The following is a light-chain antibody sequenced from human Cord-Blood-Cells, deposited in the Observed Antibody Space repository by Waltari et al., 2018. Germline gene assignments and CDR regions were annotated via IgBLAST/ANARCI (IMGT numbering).Light chain of an antibody. CDR2: GAS. V-gene: IGKV3-15*01. J-gene: IGKJ2*01. CDR3: QQYNNWPPYT. Sequence: EIVMTQSPATLSVSPGDRATISCRASQSVSSNLAWYHQKPGQAPRLLIYGASTRATGIPARFSGSGSGTEFTLTISSLQSEDFAVYYCQQYNNWPPYTFGQGTKLEIK. CDR1: QSVSSN.